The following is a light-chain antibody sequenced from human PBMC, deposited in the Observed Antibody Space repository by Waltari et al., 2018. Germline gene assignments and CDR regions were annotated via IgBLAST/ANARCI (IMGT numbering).Light chain of an antibody. J-gene: IGLJ2*01. CDR1: SSDVGGYNY. V-gene: IGLV2-14*01. Sequence: QSALTQPASVSGSPGQSITISCTGTSSDVGGYNYVSWYQQHPGKAPKLMIYDVSNQPSGVSTRFSGSKTGNTASLTISALHAEDEADYYCSSYTSSSTLGVFGGGTKLTVL. CDR3: SSYTSSSTLGV. CDR2: DVS.